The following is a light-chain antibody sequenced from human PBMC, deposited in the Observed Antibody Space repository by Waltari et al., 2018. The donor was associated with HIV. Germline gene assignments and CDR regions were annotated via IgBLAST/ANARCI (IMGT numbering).Light chain of an antibody. J-gene: IGLJ2*01. CDR1: RSGVGGYNY. V-gene: IGLV2-11*01. CDR2: DVN. CDR3: CSYADTYFVV. Sequence: QSALTQPRSVSGSPGLSANIPCTGTRSGVGGYNYLFWYQHPPNKGPKRLIYDVNKRPSGVPDRFSGSKSGNTASLTISGLQAEDEADYYCCSYADTYFVVFGGRTKLTVL.